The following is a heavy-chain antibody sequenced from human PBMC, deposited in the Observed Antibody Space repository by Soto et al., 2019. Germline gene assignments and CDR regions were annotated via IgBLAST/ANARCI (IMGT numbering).Heavy chain of an antibody. CDR1: GYAFTRYT. CDR2: INPDNGST. J-gene: IGHJ5*02. V-gene: IGHV1-3*01. CDR3: ARGIATGQLDP. D-gene: IGHD2-15*01. Sequence: ASVKVSCKASGYAFTRYTMNWVRQAPGQRLEWMGWINPDNGSTKSSQKFQDRVIITRDTSASTAYMDLSSLRSEDTAVYYCARGIATGQLDPWGQGTLVTVSS.